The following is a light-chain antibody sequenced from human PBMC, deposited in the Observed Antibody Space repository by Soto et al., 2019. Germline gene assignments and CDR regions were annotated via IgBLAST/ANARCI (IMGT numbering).Light chain of an antibody. CDR3: KKYDSADRT. V-gene: IGKV1-27*01. J-gene: IGKJ1*01. CDR1: QGISNS. CDR2: GAS. Sequence: DVQMTQSPSSLSASVGDRVTITCRASQGISNSLAWYQQRPGRVPKLLIYGASNLQSEVPSRFSGSGSGTDLTLTISSLQPEDVATYYCKKYDSADRTFGQGTKVDIX.